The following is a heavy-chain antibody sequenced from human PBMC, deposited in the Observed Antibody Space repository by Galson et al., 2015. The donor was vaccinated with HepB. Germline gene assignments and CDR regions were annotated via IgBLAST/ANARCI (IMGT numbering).Heavy chain of an antibody. CDR1: GFTFSGSA. V-gene: IGHV3-73*01. J-gene: IGHJ6*03. CDR2: IRGKANSYAT. Sequence: SLRLSCAASGFTFSGSAMHRVRQASRKGLEWVGRIRGKANSYATAYAASVKGRFTISRDDSKNTAYLQMNSLKTEDTAVYYCTTMTTVTLNYYYMDVWGKGTTVTVSS. D-gene: IGHD4-17*01. CDR3: TTMTTVTLNYYYMDV.